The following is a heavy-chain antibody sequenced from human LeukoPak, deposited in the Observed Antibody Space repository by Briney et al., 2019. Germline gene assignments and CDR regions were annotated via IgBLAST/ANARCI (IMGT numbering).Heavy chain of an antibody. D-gene: IGHD4-11*01. CDR2: INENGSEK. J-gene: IGHJ4*02. CDR3: ATYRRSSLTKQDY. Sequence: GGSLRLSCAASGFTFTTYLMTWVRQAPGKGLQWVANINENGSEKNYLNSVKGRFTISRDNVKNSLYLQMNSLTAEDTAVYYCATYRRSSLTKQDYWGQGTLVTVSS. CDR1: GFTFTTYL. V-gene: IGHV3-7*01.